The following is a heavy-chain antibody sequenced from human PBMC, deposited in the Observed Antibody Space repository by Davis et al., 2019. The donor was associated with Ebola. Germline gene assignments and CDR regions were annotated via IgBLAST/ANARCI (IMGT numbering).Heavy chain of an antibody. D-gene: IGHD2-2*01. Sequence: PGGSLRLSCEASGFSFDAYAMHWVRQAPGKGLEWVSSIWYEGTDGYYADSVRDRFIISRDDSKNTLYLQMNSLRVEDTAIYYCAREEGSSRWQNNWFDYWGQGTLVTVSS. V-gene: IGHV3-33*01. J-gene: IGHJ5*01. CDR3: AREEGSSRWQNNWFDY. CDR2: IWYEGTDG. CDR1: GFSFDAYA.